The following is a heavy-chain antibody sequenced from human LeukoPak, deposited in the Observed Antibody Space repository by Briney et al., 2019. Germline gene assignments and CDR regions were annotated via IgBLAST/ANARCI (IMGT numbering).Heavy chain of an antibody. D-gene: IGHD2-2*02. V-gene: IGHV3-11*04. J-gene: IGHJ4*02. CDR1: GFTFSDYY. CDR3: ARDLIPAAIALDY. Sequence: GGSLRLSCAASGFTFSDYYMSWIRQAPGKGLEWVSYISSSGSTIYYADSVKGRFTISRDNAKNSLYLQMNSLRAEDTAVYYCARDLIPAAIALDYWGQGTLVTVSS. CDR2: ISSSGSTI.